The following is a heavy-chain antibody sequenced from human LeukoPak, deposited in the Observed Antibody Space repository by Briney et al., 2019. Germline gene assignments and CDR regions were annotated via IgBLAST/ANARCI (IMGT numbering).Heavy chain of an antibody. CDR2: INPNSGGT. V-gene: IGHV1-2*02. D-gene: IGHD2-2*02. J-gene: IGHJ4*02. Sequence: ASVKVSYKASVYTFTGYYMHWVRQAPGQGLEWMGWINPNSGGTNYAQKFQGRVTMTRDTSISTAYMELSRLRSDDTAVYYCAREGSGPAAIYYWGQGTLVTVSS. CDR3: AREGSGPAAIYY. CDR1: VYTFTGYY.